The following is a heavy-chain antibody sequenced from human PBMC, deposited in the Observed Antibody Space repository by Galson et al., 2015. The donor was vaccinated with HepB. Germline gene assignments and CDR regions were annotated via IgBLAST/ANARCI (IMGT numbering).Heavy chain of an antibody. D-gene: IGHD6-13*01. J-gene: IGHJ4*02. CDR3: ARVPTRSKWYYYFDY. CDR2: IKQDGTEK. V-gene: IGHV3-7*03. Sequence: SLRLSCAASGFTFSSYWISWVRQAPGKGLEWVANIKQDGTEKYYVDSVKGRFTISRDNAKNSLFLQMNSLKAEDTAVYFCARVPTRSKWYYYFDYWGQGALVTVSS. CDR1: GFTFSSYW.